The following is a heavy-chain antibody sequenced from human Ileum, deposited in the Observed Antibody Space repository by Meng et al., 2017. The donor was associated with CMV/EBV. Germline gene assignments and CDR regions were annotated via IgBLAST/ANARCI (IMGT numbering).Heavy chain of an antibody. D-gene: IGHD4-17*01. CDR3: ARSRLRLYNWFDP. J-gene: IGHJ5*02. Sequence: KASGGTCSSYAISWVRQAPGQGLEWMGGIIPIFGTANYAQKFQGRVTITTDESTSTAYMELSSLRSEDTAVYYCARSRLRLYNWFDPWGQGTLVTVSS. CDR2: IIPIFGTA. V-gene: IGHV1-69*05. CDR1: GGTCSSYA.